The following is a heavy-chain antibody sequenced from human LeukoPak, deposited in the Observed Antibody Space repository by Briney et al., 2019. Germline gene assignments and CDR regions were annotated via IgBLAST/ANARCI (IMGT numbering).Heavy chain of an antibody. V-gene: IGHV4-59*01. CDR3: ARDGGEHDAFDI. Sequence: PSETLSLXCTVSGGSISSYYWSWSRQPPGKGLEWIGYIYYSGSTNYNPSLKSRVTISVDTSKNQFSLKLSSVTAADTAVYYRARDGGEHDAFDIWGQGTMVTVSS. J-gene: IGHJ3*02. CDR1: GGSISSYY. D-gene: IGHD4-23*01. CDR2: IYYSGST.